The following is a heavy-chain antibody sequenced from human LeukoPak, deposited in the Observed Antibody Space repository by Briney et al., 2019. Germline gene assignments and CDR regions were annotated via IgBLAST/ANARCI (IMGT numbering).Heavy chain of an antibody. D-gene: IGHD6-19*01. J-gene: IGHJ4*02. CDR3: AREKQKYSSGWYCLDY. Sequence: PGGSLRLSCAASGFTFSSYWMIWVRQAPGKGLEWVANINQVGSEKYYADSVKGRFTISRDNSKNTLYLQMNSLRAEDTAVYYCAREKQKYSSGWYCLDYWGQGTLVTVSS. V-gene: IGHV3-7*01. CDR2: INQVGSEK. CDR1: GFTFSSYW.